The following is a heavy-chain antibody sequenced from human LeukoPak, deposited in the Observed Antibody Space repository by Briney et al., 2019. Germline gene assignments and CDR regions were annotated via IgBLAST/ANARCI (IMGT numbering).Heavy chain of an antibody. CDR2: IIPIFGTA. V-gene: IGHV1-69*13. D-gene: IGHD5-18*01. J-gene: IGHJ4*02. Sequence: ASVKVSCKASGGTFSNYAFSWVRQAPGQGLEWLGGIIPIFGTANYAQKVQGRVTITADESTSTAYMELSSLRSEDTAVYYCARDSGIQLWLRPERPLKNDLDYWGQGTLVTVSS. CDR3: ARDSGIQLWLRPERPLKNDLDY. CDR1: GGTFSNYA.